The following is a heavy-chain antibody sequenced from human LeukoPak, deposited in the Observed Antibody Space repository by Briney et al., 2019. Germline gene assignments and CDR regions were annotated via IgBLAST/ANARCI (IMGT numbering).Heavy chain of an antibody. V-gene: IGHV3-7*01. J-gene: IGHJ6*03. CDR2: IKKDGSEK. CDR1: GFTFSSYW. Sequence: GGSLRLSCAASGFTFSSYWMNWVRQAPGKGLEWVANIKKDGSEKNYVDSVKGRFTISRDNAKTSLYLQMNSLRTEDTTVYYCARGPYHYDIDVWGKGTTVTVSS. CDR3: ARGPYHYDIDV.